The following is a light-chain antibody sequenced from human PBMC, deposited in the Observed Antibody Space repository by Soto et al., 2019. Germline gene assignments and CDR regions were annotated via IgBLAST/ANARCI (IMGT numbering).Light chain of an antibody. Sequence: ERVLTQSPATLSLTPGERASIACRSIQSVSSYLDRYQQKPGQAPKLLIYNASNRATGIPAGFSGRGCAADFTLLLSSLAPQDFAVSYCQPRCNSGSTFGEGTRLEI. CDR2: NAS. V-gene: IGKV3-11*01. J-gene: IGKJ5*01. CDR3: QPRCNSGST. CDR1: QSVSSY.